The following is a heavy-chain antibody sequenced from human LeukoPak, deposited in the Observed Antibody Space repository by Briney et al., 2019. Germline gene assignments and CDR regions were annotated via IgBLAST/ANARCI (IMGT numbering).Heavy chain of an antibody. V-gene: IGHV4-34*01. J-gene: IGHJ4*02. CDR1: GESFSGYY. D-gene: IGHD3-10*01. CDR2: INQSGRT. CDR3: ARGCGSGSGSLTLDD. Sequence: SETLSLTCAVYGESFSGYYWSWIRQPPGKGLEWIGEINQSGRTNYNPSLKSRVTISADKSKNQFSLKPSYVTAADTAVYYCARGCGSGSGSLTLDDWGQGTLVTVSS.